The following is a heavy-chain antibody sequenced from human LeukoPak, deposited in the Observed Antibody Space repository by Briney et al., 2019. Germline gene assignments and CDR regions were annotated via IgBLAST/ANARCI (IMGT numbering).Heavy chain of an antibody. D-gene: IGHD3-16*01. Sequence: GGSLRLSCAASGFTFRSAWMSWVRQAPGKGLEWVGRIKSKTEGETTDHTAPVQGRFTISRDDSKDTVYLHMKSLKTDDTATYYCTTDWGRLVRVDYWVQGTMVTVSS. CDR3: TTDWGRLVRVDY. CDR2: IKSKTEGETT. V-gene: IGHV3-15*01. CDR1: GFTFRSAW. J-gene: IGHJ4*02.